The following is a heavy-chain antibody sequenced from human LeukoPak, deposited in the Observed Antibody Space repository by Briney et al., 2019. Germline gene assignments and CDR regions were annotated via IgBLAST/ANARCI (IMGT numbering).Heavy chain of an antibody. Sequence: GGSLRLSCAASGFTVSSNYMSWVRQAPGKGLEWVSAISGSGGSTYYADSVKGRFTISRDNSKNSLYLQMNSLRAEDTAVYYCARDSSGWYVLPLDYWGQGTLVTVSS. V-gene: IGHV3-23*01. J-gene: IGHJ4*02. CDR3: ARDSSGWYVLPLDY. D-gene: IGHD6-19*01. CDR2: ISGSGGST. CDR1: GFTVSSNY.